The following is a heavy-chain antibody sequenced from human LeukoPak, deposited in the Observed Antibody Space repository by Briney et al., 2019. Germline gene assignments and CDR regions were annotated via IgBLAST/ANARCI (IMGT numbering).Heavy chain of an antibody. CDR1: GFTFSSYS. Sequence: GGSLRLFCAASGFTFSSYSMNWVRQAPGKGLEWVSSISSSSSYIYYADSVKGRFTISRDNAKNSLYLQMNSLRAEDTAVYYCASEVQLERRGCFDYWGQGTLVTVSS. CDR2: ISSSSSYI. V-gene: IGHV3-21*01. D-gene: IGHD1-1*01. CDR3: ASEVQLERRGCFDY. J-gene: IGHJ4*02.